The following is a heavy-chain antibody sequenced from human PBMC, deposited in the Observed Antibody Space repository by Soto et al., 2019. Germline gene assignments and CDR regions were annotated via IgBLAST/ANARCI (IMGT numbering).Heavy chain of an antibody. J-gene: IGHJ6*02. CDR3: ARDRGQLGVRGVIITSLAYYYGMDV. CDR1: GVTVSSYG. Sequence: GGSLRLSCAASGVTVSSYGMHWVRQAPGKGLEWVAVIWYDGSNKYYADSVKGRFTISRDNSKNTLYLQMNSLRAEDTAVYYCARDRGQLGVRGVIITSLAYYYGMDVWGQGTTVTVSS. V-gene: IGHV3-33*08. D-gene: IGHD3-10*01. CDR2: IWYDGSNK.